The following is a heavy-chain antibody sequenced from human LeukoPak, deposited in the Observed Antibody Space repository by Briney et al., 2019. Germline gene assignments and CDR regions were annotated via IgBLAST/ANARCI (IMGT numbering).Heavy chain of an antibody. D-gene: IGHD3-9*01. CDR2: ISSSSSTI. Sequence: GGSLRLSCAASGFTFSNAWMSWVRPAPGEGREWVSYISSSSSTIYYADSVKGRFTLSRDNAKNSLYLQMNSLTDEDTAVYYCASAPVLRYFDWSRAFDIWGQGTMVTVSS. J-gene: IGHJ3*02. CDR3: ASAPVLRYFDWSRAFDI. CDR1: GFTFSNAW. V-gene: IGHV3-48*02.